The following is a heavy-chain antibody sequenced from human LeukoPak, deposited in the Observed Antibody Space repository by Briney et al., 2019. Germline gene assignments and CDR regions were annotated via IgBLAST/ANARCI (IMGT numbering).Heavy chain of an antibody. V-gene: IGHV4-61*01. CDR3: ARYYYDFWSGANWFDP. CDR2: IYYSGST. D-gene: IGHD3-3*01. J-gene: IGHJ5*02. CDR1: GGSVSSGSYY. Sequence: SETLSLTCTVSGGSVSSGSYYWSWIRQPPGKGLGWLGYIYYSGSTNYNPSLKSRVTISVDTSKNQFSLKLSSVTAADTAVYYCARYYYDFWSGANWFDPWGQGTLVTVSS.